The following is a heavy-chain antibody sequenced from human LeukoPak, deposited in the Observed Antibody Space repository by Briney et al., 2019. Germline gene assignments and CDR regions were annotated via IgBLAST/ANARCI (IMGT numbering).Heavy chain of an antibody. J-gene: IGHJ4*02. D-gene: IGHD3-22*01. Sequence: SETLSLTCTVCGGSISSYYWSWIRQPPGKGLEWIGYIYYSGSTNYNPSLKSRVTISVDTSKNQFTLKLSSVTAADTAVYYCARERPRDYYDSSGPGYFDYWGQGTLVTVSS. CDR2: IYYSGST. CDR3: ARERPRDYYDSSGPGYFDY. CDR1: GGSISSYY. V-gene: IGHV4-59*01.